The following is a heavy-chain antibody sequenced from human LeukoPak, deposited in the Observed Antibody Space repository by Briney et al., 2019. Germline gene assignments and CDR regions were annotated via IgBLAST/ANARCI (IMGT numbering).Heavy chain of an antibody. CDR1: GGSISSYY. J-gene: IGHJ6*02. V-gene: IGHV4-59*12. CDR3: ARVSSGSYYGMDV. CDR2: IYYSGST. Sequence: SETLSLTCTVSGGSISSYYWSWIRQPPGKGLEWIGYIYYSGSTNYNPSLKSRVTMSVDTSKNQFSLKLSSVTAADTAVYYCARVSSGSYYGMDVWGQGTTVTVSS. D-gene: IGHD3-10*01.